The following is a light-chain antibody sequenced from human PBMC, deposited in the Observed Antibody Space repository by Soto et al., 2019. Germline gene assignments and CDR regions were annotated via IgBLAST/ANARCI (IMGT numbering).Light chain of an antibody. Sequence: DIQMTQSPSSVSASVGDRVTITCRSSQGISSRLAWYQQKPGKAPKLLIYTASSLQSGVPSRFSGSGSGTDFTLTIYSLQHEDFATYYCQQANSFPLTFGGGTKVDIK. CDR3: QQANSFPLT. V-gene: IGKV1-12*01. J-gene: IGKJ4*01. CDR1: QGISSR. CDR2: TAS.